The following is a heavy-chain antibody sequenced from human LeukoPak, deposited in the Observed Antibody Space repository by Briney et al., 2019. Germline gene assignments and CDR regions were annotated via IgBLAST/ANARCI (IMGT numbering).Heavy chain of an antibody. CDR2: KKQDGREK. CDR3: ARYGYTSPGYEDYLHY. D-gene: IGHD6-13*01. CDR1: GYTYRSCW. J-gene: IGHJ4*02. V-gene: IGHV3-7*01. Sequence: GVSQRLSCAASGYTYRSCWMSGVRQARGKGLVGVVNKKQDGREKFYVDDVKGRLTHSRDNAKNSLYLQMNSLRAEDRAVYYCARYGYTSPGYEDYLHYGGGGPLDSV.